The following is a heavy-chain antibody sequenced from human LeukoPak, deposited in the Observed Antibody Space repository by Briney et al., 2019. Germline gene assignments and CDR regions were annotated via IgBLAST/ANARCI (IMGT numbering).Heavy chain of an antibody. Sequence: SETLSLTCAVYGGSFSGYYWSWIRQPPGKGLEWIGEINHSGSTNYNPSPKSRVTISVDTSKNQFSLKLSSVTAADTAVYYCARARYYYGSGSWRWPGNWFDPWGQGTLVTVSS. V-gene: IGHV4-34*01. CDR3: ARARYYYGSGSWRWPGNWFDP. CDR2: INHSGST. CDR1: GGSFSGYY. D-gene: IGHD3-10*01. J-gene: IGHJ5*02.